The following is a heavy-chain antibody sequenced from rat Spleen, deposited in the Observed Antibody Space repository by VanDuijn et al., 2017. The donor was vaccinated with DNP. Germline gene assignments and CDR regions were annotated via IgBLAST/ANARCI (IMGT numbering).Heavy chain of an antibody. V-gene: IGHV5-31*01. CDR2: ITSSGGST. D-gene: IGHD1-12*02. Sequence: EVLLVESGGGLVQPGRSLKLSCVASGFTFSTYWMTWIRQVPGKGLEWVASITSSGGSTYYPDSVKGRFTISRDNAKNTLYLQMNSLRSEDTATYYCARAYDGSYYYLDYWGQGVMVTVSS. J-gene: IGHJ2*01. CDR3: ARAYDGSYYYLDY. CDR1: GFTFSTYW.